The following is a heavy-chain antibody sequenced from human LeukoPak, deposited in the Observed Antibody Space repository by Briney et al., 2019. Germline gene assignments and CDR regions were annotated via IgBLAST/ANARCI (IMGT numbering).Heavy chain of an antibody. J-gene: IGHJ4*02. Sequence: GGSLRLSCAASGFTFSNYWMSWVRQAPGKGLEWVANIKQDGSEKYYVDSLKGRFTISRDNAKNSLYLVMNSLGVEDTAVYYCAREGRGYYIDYWGQGTLVTVSS. CDR3: AREGRGYYIDY. D-gene: IGHD3-22*01. V-gene: IGHV3-7*03. CDR2: IKQDGSEK. CDR1: GFTFSNYW.